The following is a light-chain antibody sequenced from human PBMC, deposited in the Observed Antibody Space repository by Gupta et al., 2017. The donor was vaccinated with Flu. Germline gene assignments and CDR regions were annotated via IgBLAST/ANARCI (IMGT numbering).Light chain of an antibody. CDR2: AAS. Sequence: DIQMTPSPSSLSASVGDRVTITCRASQSISSYLNWYQQKPGKAPKLLIYAASSLQSGVPSRFSGSGSGTDFTLTISSLQPEDFATYYCPQSYSTPPFTFGPGTKVEIK. CDR3: PQSYSTPPFT. V-gene: IGKV1-39*01. CDR1: QSISSY. J-gene: IGKJ3*01.